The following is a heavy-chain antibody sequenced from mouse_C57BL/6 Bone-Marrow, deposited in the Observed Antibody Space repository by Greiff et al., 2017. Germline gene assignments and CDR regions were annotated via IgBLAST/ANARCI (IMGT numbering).Heavy chain of an antibody. CDR2: IYPGSGST. D-gene: IGHD1-1*01. Sequence: QVQLQQPGAELVQPGASVKMSCKASGYTFTSYWITWVKQRPGQGLEWIGDIYPGSGSTNYNEKFKSKATLTVDTSSSTAYMQLSSLTSEDSAVYYCARNYYYGSYDWYFDVWGTGTTVTVSS. CDR3: ARNYYYGSYDWYFDV. CDR1: GYTFTSYW. V-gene: IGHV1-55*01. J-gene: IGHJ1*03.